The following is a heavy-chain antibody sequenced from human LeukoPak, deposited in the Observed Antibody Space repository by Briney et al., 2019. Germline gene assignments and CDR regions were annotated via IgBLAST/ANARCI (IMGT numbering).Heavy chain of an antibody. CDR2: INHSGST. V-gene: IGHV4-34*01. J-gene: IGHJ4*02. Sequence: SETLSLTCAVYGGSFSGYYWSWIRKPPGKGLEWIGEINHSGSTNYNPSLKSRVTISVDTSKNQFSLKLSSVTAADTAVYYCARGPRITMVRGVPPYFDYWGQGTLVTVSS. D-gene: IGHD3-10*01. CDR1: GGSFSGYY. CDR3: ARGPRITMVRGVPPYFDY.